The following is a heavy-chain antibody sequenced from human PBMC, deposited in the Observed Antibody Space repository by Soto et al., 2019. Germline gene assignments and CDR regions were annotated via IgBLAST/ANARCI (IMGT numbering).Heavy chain of an antibody. J-gene: IGHJ4*02. CDR2: IRSRTGST. D-gene: IGHD5-12*01. CDR3: AREGVGGYSGSGAPFAY. CDR1: GFRFSDYY. Sequence: QVQLVESGGGLVKPGGSLRLSCAASGFRFSDYYMSWVRQAPGKGLEWVSSIRSRTGSTNYADSVQGRFTISRDNGKNSLYLQVNSLRAEDTAVYFCAREGVGGYSGSGAPFAYWGQGTLVTVSS. V-gene: IGHV3-11*05.